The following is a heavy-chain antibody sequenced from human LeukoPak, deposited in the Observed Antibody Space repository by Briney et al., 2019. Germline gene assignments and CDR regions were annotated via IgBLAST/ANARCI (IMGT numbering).Heavy chain of an antibody. Sequence: GGSLRLSCAASGFTFSSSAMSWVRQAPGKGPEWVSAIGGSGGGTYYADSVKGRFTISRDNSKNTLYLQMNSLRAENTAVYYCAKLFGSPYSFDYWGQGILATVSS. D-gene: IGHD3-10*02. CDR1: GFTFSSSA. CDR3: AKLFGSPYSFDY. J-gene: IGHJ4*02. V-gene: IGHV3-23*01. CDR2: IGGSGGGT.